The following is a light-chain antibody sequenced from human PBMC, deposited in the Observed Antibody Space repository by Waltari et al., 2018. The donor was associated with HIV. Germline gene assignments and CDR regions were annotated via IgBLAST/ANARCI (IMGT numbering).Light chain of an antibody. CDR3: ATWDDSLNGWV. CDR1: SSNIETNT. Sequence: QSVLTQPPSASATPGQRVTIASSGSSSNIETNTVLWYQQLPGTAPKLLIYTNNQRPSGVPARFSGSKSGTSASLAISGLQSDDDADYYCATWDDSLNGWVFGGGTRLTVL. J-gene: IGLJ3*02. V-gene: IGLV1-44*01. CDR2: TNN.